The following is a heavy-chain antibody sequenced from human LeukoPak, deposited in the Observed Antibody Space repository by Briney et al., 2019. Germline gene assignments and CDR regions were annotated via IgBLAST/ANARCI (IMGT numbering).Heavy chain of an antibody. J-gene: IGHJ4*02. Sequence: GGSLRLSCAASGFTFTSHGMHWVRQAPGKGLEWVAAIWYDGSNEYYADSVKGRFTISRDISKNTLYLQMNSLRADDTAVYYCARDHQRSFDYWGQGTLVTVSS. D-gene: IGHD2-2*01. CDR3: ARDHQRSFDY. CDR2: IWYDGSNE. CDR1: GFTFTSHG. V-gene: IGHV3-33*01.